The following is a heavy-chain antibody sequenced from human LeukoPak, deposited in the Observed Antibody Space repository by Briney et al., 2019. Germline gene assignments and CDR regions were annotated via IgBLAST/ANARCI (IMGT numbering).Heavy chain of an antibody. CDR2: INHSGSS. J-gene: IGHJ5*02. CDR1: GGSFSAYY. CDR3: APRGDIEHSYVYGKWFDP. D-gene: IGHD5-18*01. Sequence: SETLSLTCAVCGGSFSAYYWTGIRQPPGKGLEWIGEINHSGSSNYNSSLRSRVTISVDTSYKQLSLRLSSVTAADTAVYYCAPRGDIEHSYVYGKWFDPWGQGTRVTVSS. V-gene: IGHV4-34*01.